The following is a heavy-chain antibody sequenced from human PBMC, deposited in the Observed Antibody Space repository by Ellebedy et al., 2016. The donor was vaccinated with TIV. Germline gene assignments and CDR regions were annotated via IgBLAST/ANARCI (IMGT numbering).Heavy chain of an antibody. V-gene: IGHV2-26*01. CDR2: IFSHDEK. CDR1: GFSLSTVIMG. Sequence: SGPTLVKPTETLTLTCTVSGFSLSTVIMGVSWIRQPPGKALEWLAHIFSHDEKSYSTSLKSRLTISKDTAKSQVVLTMTNMDAVDTATYYCARTLRYCGGDCSHQFDFWGQGTLVTVSS. CDR3: ARTLRYCGGDCSHQFDF. J-gene: IGHJ4*02. D-gene: IGHD2-21*02.